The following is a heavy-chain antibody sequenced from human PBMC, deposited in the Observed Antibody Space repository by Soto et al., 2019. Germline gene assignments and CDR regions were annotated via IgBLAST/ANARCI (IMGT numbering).Heavy chain of an antibody. CDR1: GDSVTSHY. J-gene: IGHJ6*02. V-gene: IGHV4-59*02. D-gene: IGHD2-21*02. CDR3: AREDDGGDRDYYGLDV. Sequence: SETLCLTCSFSGDSVTSHYLTWIRQSPEKGLEWIGYMHYTGFSHYNPSFKSRLTISVDRSKNQFTLQLSSVTAADTAVYFCAREDDGGDRDYYGLDVWGQGTTVTVSS. CDR2: MHYTGFS.